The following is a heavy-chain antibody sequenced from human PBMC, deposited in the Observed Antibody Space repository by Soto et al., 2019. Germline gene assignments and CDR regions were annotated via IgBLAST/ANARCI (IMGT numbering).Heavy chain of an antibody. Sequence: PGGSLRLSCAASGFTFSSYAMHWVRQAPGKGLEWVAVISYDGSNKYYADSVKGRFTISRDSSKNTLYLQMNSLRAEDTAVYYCARDPSPDRYSGYDYWFDYWGQGTLVTVSS. D-gene: IGHD5-12*01. CDR3: ARDPSPDRYSGYDYWFDY. CDR2: ISYDGSNK. CDR1: GFTFSSYA. J-gene: IGHJ4*02. V-gene: IGHV3-30-3*01.